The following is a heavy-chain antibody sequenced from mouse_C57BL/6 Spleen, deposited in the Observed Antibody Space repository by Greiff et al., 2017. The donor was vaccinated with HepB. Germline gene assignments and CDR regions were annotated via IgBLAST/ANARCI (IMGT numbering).Heavy chain of an antibody. CDR3: ARKGYSNSWYVDV. Sequence: VQLKESGPELVKPGASVKISCKASGYTFTDYYMNWVKQSHGKSLEWIGDINPNNGGNSYNQKFKGKATLTVDKSSSTAYMELRSLTSEDSSVYYCARKGYSNSWYVDVWGTGTTVTVSS. J-gene: IGHJ1*03. CDR2: INPNNGGN. V-gene: IGHV1-26*01. D-gene: IGHD2-5*01. CDR1: GYTFTDYY.